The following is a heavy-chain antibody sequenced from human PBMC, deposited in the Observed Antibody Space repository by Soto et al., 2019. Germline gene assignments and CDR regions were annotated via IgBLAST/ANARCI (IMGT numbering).Heavy chain of an antibody. Sequence: QVQLVQSGAEVKKPGASVKVSCKASGYTFTSYGISWVRQAPGQGLEWMGWISAYNGNTKYAQKLQGRITMTTDTSTSTAYMELRSLRSDDTAVYYCARVGDFGYYDYVWGNYRYADFDYWGQGTLVTISS. D-gene: IGHD3-16*02. V-gene: IGHV1-18*01. CDR3: ARVGDFGYYDYVWGNYRYADFDY. J-gene: IGHJ4*02. CDR1: GYTFTSYG. CDR2: ISAYNGNT.